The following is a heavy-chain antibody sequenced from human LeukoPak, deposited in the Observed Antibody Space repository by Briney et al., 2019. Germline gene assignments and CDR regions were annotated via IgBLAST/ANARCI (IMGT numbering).Heavy chain of an antibody. CDR1: GFTFSSYA. CDR3: VSLPRTTVTTSGDY. D-gene: IGHD4-17*01. Sequence: GGSLRLSCAASGFTFSSYAMSWVRQAPGKGLEWVSAISGSGGSTYYADSVKGRFTISRDNSKNTLYLQMSSLRPEDTAVYYCVSLPRTTVTTSGDYWGQGTLVTVSS. J-gene: IGHJ4*02. V-gene: IGHV3-23*01. CDR2: ISGSGGST.